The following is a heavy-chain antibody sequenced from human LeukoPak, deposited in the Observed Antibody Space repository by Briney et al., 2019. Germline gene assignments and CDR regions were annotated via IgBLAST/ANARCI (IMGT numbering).Heavy chain of an antibody. Sequence: PGGSLRLSCAAAGFTFSSYWMSWVRQAPGKGLEWVANIKQDGSEKYYVDSVKGRFTISRDNAKNSLYLQMNSLRAEDTAVYYCAIPGLYSYGRPYYDYYGMDVWGQGTTVTVSS. CDR2: IKQDGSEK. CDR1: GFTFSSYW. CDR3: AIPGLYSYGRPYYDYYGMDV. J-gene: IGHJ6*02. V-gene: IGHV3-7*01. D-gene: IGHD5-18*01.